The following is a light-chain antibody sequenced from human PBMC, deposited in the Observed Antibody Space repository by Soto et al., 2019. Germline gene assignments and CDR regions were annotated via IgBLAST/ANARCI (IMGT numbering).Light chain of an antibody. CDR3: QKYNSAPPNT. CDR2: AAS. V-gene: IGKV1-27*01. Sequence: DIQMTQSPSSLSASVGDRVTIICRASQGISNYLAWYQQKPGKVPKLLIYAASTLQSGVPSRFSGSGSGTDFTLTISSLQPEDVATYYCQKYNSAPPNTFGGGTKVEIK. CDR1: QGISNY. J-gene: IGKJ4*01.